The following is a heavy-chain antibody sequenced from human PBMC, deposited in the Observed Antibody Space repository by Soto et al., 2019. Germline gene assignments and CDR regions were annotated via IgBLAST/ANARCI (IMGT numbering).Heavy chain of an antibody. Sequence: QVQLVQSGAEVKKPGASVKVSCKASGYTFTGYYMHWVRQAPGQGLEWMGWINPNSGGTNYAQRFEGWVTMTRDTSISTAYTELSRLRSDDTAVYYFARSSGRRLYYYYDYGMDVWGQGTTVTVSS. J-gene: IGHJ6*02. D-gene: IGHD5-12*01. CDR2: INPNSGGT. V-gene: IGHV1-2*04. CDR3: ARSSGRRLYYYYDYGMDV. CDR1: GYTFTGYY.